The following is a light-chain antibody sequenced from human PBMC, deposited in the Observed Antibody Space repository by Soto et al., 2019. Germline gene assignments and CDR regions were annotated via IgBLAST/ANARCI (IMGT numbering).Light chain of an antibody. V-gene: IGLV2-14*01. CDR1: SGDFDDYNY. CDR2: EVT. J-gene: IGLJ2*01. CDR3: GSYTTTSTL. Sequence: QSALTQPASVSGSPGQSVTISCTGSSGDFDDYNYVSWYQHHPGKAPKLMIYEVTNRPSGVSNRFSGSKSGNTASLTISGLRAEDEATYFCGSYTTTSTLFGGGTKLTVL.